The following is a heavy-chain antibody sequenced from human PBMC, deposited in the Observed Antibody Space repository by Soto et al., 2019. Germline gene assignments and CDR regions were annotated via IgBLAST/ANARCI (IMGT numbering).Heavy chain of an antibody. D-gene: IGHD5-12*01. CDR1: GDSVSSASAT. Sequence: QVQLQQSGPGLVKPSQTLSLICAISGDSVSSASATWSWIRQSPSGRLEWLGRTYYRSKWHNDYAVSVKSRIAIIPDSSKNQLSLRLSSVTVEDKAVYFCARDGSGYQWYFDVWGRGALVTVSS. CDR3: ARDGSGYQWYFDV. CDR2: TYYRSKWHN. V-gene: IGHV6-1*01. J-gene: IGHJ2*01.